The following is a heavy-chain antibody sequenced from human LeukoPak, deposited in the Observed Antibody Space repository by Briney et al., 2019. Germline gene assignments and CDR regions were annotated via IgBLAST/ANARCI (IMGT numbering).Heavy chain of an antibody. CDR2: INHDGSST. Sequence: GGSVRLFCAASGFTFSYYWMHWVRHAPGKGLVWVSRINHDGSSTTYADSVKGRFTISRDNAKHTLYLQMNSLRAEDTAVYYCARGPYTTGRGYYFDYWGQGTLLTVSS. V-gene: IGHV3-74*01. D-gene: IGHD2/OR15-2a*01. J-gene: IGHJ4*02. CDR3: ARGPYTTGRGYYFDY. CDR1: GFTFSYYW.